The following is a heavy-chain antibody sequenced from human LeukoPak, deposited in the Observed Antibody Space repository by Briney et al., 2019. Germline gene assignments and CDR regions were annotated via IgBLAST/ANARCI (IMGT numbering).Heavy chain of an antibody. Sequence: ASVKVSCKASGYTFISYGISWVRQAPGQGLEWMGWISAYNGNTNYAQKLQGRVTMTTDTSTSTAYMELRSLRSDDTAVYYCARRNSHIGSYRPSYYFDYWGQGTLVTVSS. CDR2: ISAYNGNT. CDR1: GYTFISYG. V-gene: IGHV1-18*01. D-gene: IGHD1-26*01. CDR3: ARRNSHIGSYRPSYYFDY. J-gene: IGHJ4*02.